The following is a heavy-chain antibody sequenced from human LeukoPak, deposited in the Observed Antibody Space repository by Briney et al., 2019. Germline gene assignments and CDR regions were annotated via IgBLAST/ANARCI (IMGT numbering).Heavy chain of an antibody. CDR2: IKEDGSEK. V-gene: IGHV3-7*05. Sequence: GGSLRLSCAASGFSFSNYWMSWVRQAPGKGLEWVANIKEDGSEKYYVDSVKGRFTISRDNAKNSLYLQMNSLRAEDTAVYYCAKYSGAYDYWGQGTLVTVSS. J-gene: IGHJ4*02. D-gene: IGHD1-26*01. CDR1: GFSFSNYW. CDR3: AKYSGAYDY.